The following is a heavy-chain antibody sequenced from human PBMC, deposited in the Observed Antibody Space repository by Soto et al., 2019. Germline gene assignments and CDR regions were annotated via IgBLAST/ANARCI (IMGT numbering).Heavy chain of an antibody. J-gene: IGHJ4*02. D-gene: IGHD3-3*01. Sequence: PSETLTLTCVASGVTFSGYYWPWIRQPPGTGLEWIGEIYHSGSTKYNPSFKSRVIISAETYTNNISLKLINVPAADAAADYCARDDRFDYWGQGTLVTVSS. V-gene: IGHV4-34*01. CDR3: ARDDRFDY. CDR2: IYHSGST. CDR1: GVTFSGYY.